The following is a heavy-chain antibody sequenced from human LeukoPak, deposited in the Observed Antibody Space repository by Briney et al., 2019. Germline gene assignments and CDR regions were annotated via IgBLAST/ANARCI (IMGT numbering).Heavy chain of an antibody. V-gene: IGHV3-23*01. CDR3: AQALNRYGDFDY. Sequence: GGSLRLSCAASGFTFSSCAMSWVRQAPGKGLEWASTISGSGGSTYYADSAKGRFTISRDNSKNTLYLQMNSLTVEDTTVYYCAQALNRYGDFDYWGQGTLVTVSS. J-gene: IGHJ4*02. CDR2: ISGSGGST. CDR1: GFTFSSCA. D-gene: IGHD4-17*01.